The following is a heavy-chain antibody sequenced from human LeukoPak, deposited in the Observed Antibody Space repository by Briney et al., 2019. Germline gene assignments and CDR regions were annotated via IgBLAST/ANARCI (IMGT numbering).Heavy chain of an antibody. J-gene: IGHJ2*01. CDR2: IYYGGST. Sequence: SETLSLTCTVSGGSISSSSYYWGWIRQPPGKGLEWIASIYYGGSTYYNPSLKSRVTISVDTSKNQFSLELSSVTAADTAMFYCARNPFGRTADGTTYWYFDLWGRGTLVTVSS. CDR1: GGSISSSSYY. CDR3: ARNPFGRTADGTTYWYFDL. V-gene: IGHV4-39*01. D-gene: IGHD6-13*01.